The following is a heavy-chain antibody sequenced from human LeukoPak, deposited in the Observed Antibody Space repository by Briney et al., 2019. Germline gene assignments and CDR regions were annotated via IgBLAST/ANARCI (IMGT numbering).Heavy chain of an antibody. Sequence: GGSLRLSCAASGFTFSSYSMNWVRQAPGKGLEWVSYISSSSSTIYYADSVKGRFTISRDNAKNSLYLQMNSLRAEDTAVYYCCRDGYNADFDYWGQGTLVTVSS. CDR2: ISSSSSTI. CDR1: GFTFSSYS. CDR3: CRDGYNADFDY. V-gene: IGHV3-48*01. J-gene: IGHJ4*02. D-gene: IGHD5-24*01.